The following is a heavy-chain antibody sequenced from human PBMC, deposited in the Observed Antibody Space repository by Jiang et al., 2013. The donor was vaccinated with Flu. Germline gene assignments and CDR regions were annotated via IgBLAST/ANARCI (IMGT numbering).Heavy chain of an antibody. V-gene: IGHV1-8*02. CDR3: ARETKFSVFYGMDV. J-gene: IGHJ6*02. CDR1: GYTFGSSD. Sequence: GAEVKKPGASVKVSCKGSGYTFGSSDINWVRQAPGQGLEWLGWINPNSHNTGYAQRFQGRVILTADSSKSTAYMELYSLRSDDTAVYFCARETKFSVFYGMDVWGQGTTVTVSS. CDR2: INPNSHNT. D-gene: IGHD2-8*01.